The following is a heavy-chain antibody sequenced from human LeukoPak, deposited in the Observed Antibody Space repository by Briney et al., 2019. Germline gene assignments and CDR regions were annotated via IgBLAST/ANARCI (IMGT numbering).Heavy chain of an antibody. J-gene: IGHJ3*02. V-gene: IGHV3-23*01. D-gene: IGHD4-17*01. CDR1: GFTFSSYG. CDR3: ASMTTVTLDDAFDI. CDR2: IGGSGDHT. Sequence: PGGSLRLSCVASGFTFSSYGMTWVRQAPGKGLEWVSAIGGSGDHTYYADSVKGRFTISRDNSKNTLYLQMNSLRAEDTAVYYCASMTTVTLDDAFDIWGQGTMVTVSS.